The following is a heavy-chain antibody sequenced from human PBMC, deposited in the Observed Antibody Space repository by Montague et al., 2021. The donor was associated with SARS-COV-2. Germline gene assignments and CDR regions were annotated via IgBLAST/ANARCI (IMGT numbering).Heavy chain of an antibody. CDR1: GFAFNNFA. J-gene: IGHJ2*01. CDR3: SKQPGAGAVVYWYFDL. D-gene: IGHD6-19*01. V-gene: IGHV3-23*01. Sequence: SLRLSCAASGFAFNNFAMTWVRQAPGKGLEWVSSIFGSASGPYYADSVKGRFTISRNNSKKSLYLQMNSRKGEDTAKYYWSKQPGAGAVVYWYFDLWGRGTVVSVSA. CDR2: IFGSASGP.